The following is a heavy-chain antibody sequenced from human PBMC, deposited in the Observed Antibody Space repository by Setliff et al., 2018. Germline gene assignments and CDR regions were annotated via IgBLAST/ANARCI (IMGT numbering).Heavy chain of an antibody. D-gene: IGHD3-9*01. CDR3: ARSLRRTFRRLDWLGFFGD. CDR2: IYHSGTT. V-gene: IGHV4-4*02. CDR1: GGSISSPNW. Sequence: SETLSLTCAVSGGSISSPNWWNWVRQPPGKGLEWIGEIYHSGTTNYNPSLKSRVTMSVDKSRNQFPLRLTSVAAADTAMYYCARSLRRTFRRLDWLGFFGDWGQGAMVTVSS. J-gene: IGHJ4*02.